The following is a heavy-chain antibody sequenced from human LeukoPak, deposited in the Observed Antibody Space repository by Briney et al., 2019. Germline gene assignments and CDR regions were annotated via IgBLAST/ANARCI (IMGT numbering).Heavy chain of an antibody. CDR3: AREDSSGWYYDY. V-gene: IGHV1-2*02. CDR1: GYTFIGYY. J-gene: IGHJ4*02. CDR2: INPNSGGT. D-gene: IGHD6-19*01. Sequence: ASVKVSCKASGYTFIGYYMHWVRQAPGQGLEWMGWINPNSGGTNYAQKFQGRVTMTRDTSISTAYMELSRLRSDDTVVYYCAREDSSGWYYDYWGQGTLVIVSS.